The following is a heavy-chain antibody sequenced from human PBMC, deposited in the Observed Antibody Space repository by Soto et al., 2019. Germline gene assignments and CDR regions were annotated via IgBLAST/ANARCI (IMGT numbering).Heavy chain of an antibody. J-gene: IGHJ6*02. CDR3: ARDRFIVVVPAAITVQTYYYYYGMDV. D-gene: IGHD2-2*02. CDR1: GFTFSSYA. V-gene: IGHV3-30-3*01. CDR2: ISYDGSNK. Sequence: GGSLRLSCAASGFTFSSYAMHWVRQAPGKGLEWVAVISYDGSNKYYADSVKGRFTISRDNSKNTLYLQMNSLRAEDTAVYYCARDRFIVVVPAAITVQTYYYYYGMDVWGQGTTVTVSS.